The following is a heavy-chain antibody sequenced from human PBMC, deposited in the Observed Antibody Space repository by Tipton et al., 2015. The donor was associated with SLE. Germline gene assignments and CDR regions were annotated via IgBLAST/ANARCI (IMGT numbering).Heavy chain of an antibody. D-gene: IGHD6-13*01. CDR1: GGSISSYY. V-gene: IGHV4-4*08. CDR2: IYTSGWT. CDR3: ARDGSRIAAAGYDY. J-gene: IGHJ4*02. Sequence: TLSLTCPVSGGSISSYYWSWIRQPPGKGLEWIGYIYTSGWTNDNPPLKSRVTISVDTSKNQFSLKLSSVTAADTAVYYCARDGSRIAAAGYDYWGQGTLVTVSS.